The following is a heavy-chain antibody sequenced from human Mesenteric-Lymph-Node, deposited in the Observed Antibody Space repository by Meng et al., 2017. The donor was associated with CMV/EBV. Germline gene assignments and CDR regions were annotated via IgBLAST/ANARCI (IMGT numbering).Heavy chain of an antibody. V-gene: IGHV4-34*01. Sequence: SFSGYYWIWMRQPPGKGLEWIGEINHSRSTNYNPSIKSRVTISVDTSKNQFSLKLSSVTAADTAVYYCARAKVVLRFLEGRGWFDPWGQGTLVTVSS. CDR3: ARAKVVLRFLEGRGWFDP. CDR1: SFSGYY. J-gene: IGHJ5*02. CDR2: INHSRST. D-gene: IGHD3-3*01.